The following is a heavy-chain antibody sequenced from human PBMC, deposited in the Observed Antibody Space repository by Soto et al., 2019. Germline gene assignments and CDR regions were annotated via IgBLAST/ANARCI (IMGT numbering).Heavy chain of an antibody. CDR2: IYYTGST. CDR1: AGSVTSDPYY. V-gene: IGHV4-31*01. CDR3: AAQGGLESRYFYALFA. D-gene: IGHD2-15*01. Sequence: QVQLQQSSPGLVKPSETLSLTCTVPAGSVTSDPYYFTGGRRRPGKGLEWIGYIYYTGSTYYSPSLRSQVSISRDPSKSQFSLRLTSVTAVDTAVYYCAAQGGLESRYFYALFAWGQGTLVTVSS. J-gene: IGHJ5*02.